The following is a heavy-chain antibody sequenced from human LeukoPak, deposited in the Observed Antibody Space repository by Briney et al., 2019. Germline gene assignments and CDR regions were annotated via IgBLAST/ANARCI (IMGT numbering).Heavy chain of an antibody. Sequence: SETLSLTCTVSGGSISTYYWSWIRQPPGKGPERIGYMYNSGSTNYNPSLKSRVTISIDTSKNQVSLRLSSVTAADTAVYYCARQGSGGRSFDVWGQGTMVTVSS. CDR1: GGSISTYY. CDR3: ARQGSGGRSFDV. D-gene: IGHD1-26*01. J-gene: IGHJ3*01. CDR2: MYNSGST. V-gene: IGHV4-59*08.